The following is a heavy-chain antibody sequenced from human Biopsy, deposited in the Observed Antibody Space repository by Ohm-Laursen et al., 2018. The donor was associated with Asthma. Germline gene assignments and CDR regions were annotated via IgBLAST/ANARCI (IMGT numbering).Heavy chain of an antibody. D-gene: IGHD1-26*01. CDR3: AKYSVFYYRGGNDY. V-gene: IGHV3-33*06. J-gene: IGHJ4*02. Sequence: SLRLSCAASGFTFGSYGLHWVRQAPGKGLEWVADIWFDGSNKHYADSVKGRFTISRDNSKNTLYLQMNSLRAEDSAIYYCAKYSVFYYRGGNDYWGQGIVVTVSS. CDR1: GFTFGSYG. CDR2: IWFDGSNK.